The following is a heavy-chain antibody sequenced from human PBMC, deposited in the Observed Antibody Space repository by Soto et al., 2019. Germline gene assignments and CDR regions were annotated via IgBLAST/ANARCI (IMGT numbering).Heavy chain of an antibody. CDR1: GFTFSSYG. CDR3: ARGEDYYDSSGYYWDAFDI. V-gene: IGHV3-33*01. CDR2: IWYDGSNK. Sequence: PGGSLRLSCAASGFTFSSYGMHWVRQAPGKGLEWVAVIWYDGSNKYYADSVKGRFTISRDNSKNMLYLQMNSLRAEDTAVYYCARGEDYYDSSGYYWDAFDIWGQGTMVNVSS. J-gene: IGHJ3*02. D-gene: IGHD3-22*01.